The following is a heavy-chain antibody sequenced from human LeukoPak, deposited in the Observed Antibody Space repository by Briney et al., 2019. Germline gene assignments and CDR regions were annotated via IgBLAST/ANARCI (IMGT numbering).Heavy chain of an antibody. CDR1: GYTFAGYY. J-gene: IGHJ6*03. Sequence: ASVKVSCKASGYTFAGYYMHWVRQAPGQGLEWMGWINPNSGGTNYAQKFQGRVTMTRDTSISTAYMELSRLRSDDTAVYYCARDVVVPAATNYYYMDVWGKGTTVTVSS. D-gene: IGHD2-2*01. V-gene: IGHV1-2*02. CDR3: ARDVVVPAATNYYYMDV. CDR2: INPNSGGT.